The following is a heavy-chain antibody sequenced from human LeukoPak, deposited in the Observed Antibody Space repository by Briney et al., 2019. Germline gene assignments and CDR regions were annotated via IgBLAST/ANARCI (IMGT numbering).Heavy chain of an antibody. D-gene: IGHD5/OR15-5a*01. CDR3: ASDLSRLSV. V-gene: IGHV3-11*05. CDR1: GFTFSNLA. CDR2: IISSSSYA. Sequence: GGSLRLSCAASGFTFSNLATTWIRQAPGKGLEWISYIISSSSYANYADSVKGRFTISRDNDKNTVYLQMNSLRVDDTAVYYCASDLSRLSVWGQGTLVTVSS. J-gene: IGHJ4*02.